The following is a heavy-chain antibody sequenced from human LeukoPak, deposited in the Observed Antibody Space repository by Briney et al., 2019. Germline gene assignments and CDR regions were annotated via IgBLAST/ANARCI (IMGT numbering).Heavy chain of an antibody. V-gene: IGHV3-66*01. Sequence: GGSLRLSCAASGFTVSSNYMSWVRQAPGKGLEWVSVIYSGGSTYYADSVKGRFTISRDNSKNTLYLQMNSLRAEDTAVYYCARDNSDGSIVWFDPWGQGTLVTVSS. D-gene: IGHD2-15*01. CDR3: ARDNSDGSIVWFDP. J-gene: IGHJ5*02. CDR1: GFTVSSNY. CDR2: IYSGGST.